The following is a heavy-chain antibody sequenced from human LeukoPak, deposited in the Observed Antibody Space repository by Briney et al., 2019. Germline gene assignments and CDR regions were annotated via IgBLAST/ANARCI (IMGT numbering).Heavy chain of an antibody. J-gene: IGHJ4*02. CDR1: GDSISSYY. D-gene: IGHD3-10*01. CDR3: AREVPSVRGLRWDY. Sequence: PSETRSLTCTVSGDSISSYYWNWVRQPPGKGLEWIGYIYYSGSTNCNPSLKSRVTISIDTSKNQFSLKLRSVTAADTAVYYCAREVPSVRGLRWDYWGQGTLVTVSS. V-gene: IGHV4-59*01. CDR2: IYYSGST.